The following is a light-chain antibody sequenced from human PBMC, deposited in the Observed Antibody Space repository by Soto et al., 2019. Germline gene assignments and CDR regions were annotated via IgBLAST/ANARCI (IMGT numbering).Light chain of an antibody. J-gene: IGLJ3*02. V-gene: IGLV2-8*01. CDR3: ISYAGSSIWV. Sequence: QSVLTQPPSASGSPGQSVTISCTGTSSDLGAYNYVSWYQQHPGKAPKLMIYDVSKRPSGVPDRFSGSKSGNTASLTVSGLQAEDEADFYCISYAGSSIWVFGGGTKLTVL. CDR1: SSDLGAYNY. CDR2: DVS.